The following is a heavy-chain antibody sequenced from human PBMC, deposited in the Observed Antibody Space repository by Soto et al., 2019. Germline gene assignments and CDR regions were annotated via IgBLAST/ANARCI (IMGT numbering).Heavy chain of an antibody. D-gene: IGHD6-13*01. CDR1: GGSFSGYY. CDR3: ARGPPTRPNRYSSSWTDY. Sequence: SETLSLTCAVYGGSFSGYYWSWIRQHPGKGLEWIGEINHSGSTNYNPSLKSRVTISVDTSKNQFSLKLSSVTAADTAVYYCARGPPTRPNRYSSSWTDYWGQGTLVTVSS. V-gene: IGHV4-34*01. CDR2: INHSGST. J-gene: IGHJ4*02.